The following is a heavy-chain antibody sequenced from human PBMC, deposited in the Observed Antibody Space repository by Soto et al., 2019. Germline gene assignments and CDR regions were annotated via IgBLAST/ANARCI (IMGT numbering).Heavy chain of an antibody. J-gene: IGHJ6*02. CDR3: TADAHQDYFWSSYPYYFYSMDV. CDR2: IVVGSGST. CDR1: GVTFRRSA. Sequence: ASVKVSCKASGVTFRRSAVQWMRQARGQTLEWIGRIVVGSGSTTYAQIVQERITITRDMSTSTVYMDLRSRGPEEKFMYSSTADAHQDYFWSSYPYYFYSMDVWGQGTTGTVS. V-gene: IGHV1-58*01. D-gene: IGHD3-3*01.